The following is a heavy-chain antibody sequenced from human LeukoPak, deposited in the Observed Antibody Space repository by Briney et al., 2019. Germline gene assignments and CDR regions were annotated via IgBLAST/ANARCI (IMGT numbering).Heavy chain of an antibody. CDR3: ARTQGYCTNGVCSYYFDY. D-gene: IGHD2-8*01. Sequence: GASVKVSCKASGYTFTSYDINWVRQATGQGLEWMGWMNPNSGNTGYAQKSQGRVTMTRNTSISTAYMELSSLRSEDTAVYYCARTQGYCTNGVCSYYFDYWGQGTLVTVSS. V-gene: IGHV1-8*01. CDR2: MNPNSGNT. CDR1: GYTFTSYD. J-gene: IGHJ4*02.